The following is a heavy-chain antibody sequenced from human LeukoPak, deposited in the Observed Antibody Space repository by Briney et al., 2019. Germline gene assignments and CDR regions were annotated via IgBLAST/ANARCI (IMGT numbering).Heavy chain of an antibody. Sequence: PSQTLSLTCAISGDSVSSNSAAWNWIRQSPSRGLEWLGRTYYRSKWYNDYAVSVKSQITINPDTSKNQFSLQLNSVTPEDTAVYYCARDWYYYDSSGYSPRYYYGMDVWGQGTTVTVSS. CDR2: TYYRSKWYN. D-gene: IGHD3-22*01. CDR3: ARDWYYYDSSGYSPRYYYGMDV. V-gene: IGHV6-1*01. J-gene: IGHJ6*02. CDR1: GDSVSSNSAA.